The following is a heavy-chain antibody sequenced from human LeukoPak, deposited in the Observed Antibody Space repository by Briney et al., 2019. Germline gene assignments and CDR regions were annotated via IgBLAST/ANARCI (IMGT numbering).Heavy chain of an antibody. V-gene: IGHV4-59*01. CDR1: GGSISSYY. D-gene: IGHD3-22*01. J-gene: IGHJ5*02. CDR3: AREVLSGYYSP. CDR2: IYYSGST. Sequence: SETLSLTCTVSGGSISSYYWSWIRQPPGKGLEWIGYIYYSGSTNYNPSLKSRVTISVDTSKNQFSLKLSSLTAADTAVYYCAREVLSGYYSPWGQGTLVTVSS.